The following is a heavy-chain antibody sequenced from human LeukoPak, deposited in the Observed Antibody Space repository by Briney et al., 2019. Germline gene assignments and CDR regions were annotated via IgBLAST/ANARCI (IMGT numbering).Heavy chain of an antibody. V-gene: IGHV4-39*01. CDR3: ASLRERSYYARGFDY. Sequence: PSETLSLTCAVYSGSFSGYYWGWIRQPPGKGLEWIGSIYYSGSTYYNPSLKSRVTISVDTSKNQFSLKLSSVTAADTAVYYCASLRERSYYARGFDYWGQGTLVTVSS. CDR2: IYYSGST. J-gene: IGHJ4*02. CDR1: SGSFSGYY. D-gene: IGHD1-26*01.